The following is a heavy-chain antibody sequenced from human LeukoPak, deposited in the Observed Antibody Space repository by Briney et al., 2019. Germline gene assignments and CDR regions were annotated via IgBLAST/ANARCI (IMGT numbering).Heavy chain of an antibody. CDR1: GYSFTTYW. CDR2: ISPDDSEI. D-gene: IGHD1-26*01. Sequence: PGESLKISCKGSGYSFTTYWIAWVRQMPGRGLEWMGIISPDDSEIRYSPSFRGQVTISADKSTSTAYLQWSRLKASDTAICYCARHEGSGSYYSYWGQGTLVTVSS. V-gene: IGHV5-51*01. CDR3: ARHEGSGSYYSY. J-gene: IGHJ4*02.